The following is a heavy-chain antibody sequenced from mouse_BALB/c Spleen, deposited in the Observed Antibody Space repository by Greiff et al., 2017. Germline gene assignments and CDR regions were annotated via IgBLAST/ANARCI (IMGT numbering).Heavy chain of an antibody. D-gene: IGHD4-1*01. V-gene: IGHV6-6*02. CDR1: GFTFSNYW. J-gene: IGHJ2*01. Sequence: EVQLQESGGGLVQPGGSMKLSCVASGFTFSNYWMNWVRQSPEKGLEWVAEIRLKSNNYATHYAESVKGRFTISRDDSKSSVYLQMNNLRAEDTGIYYCTRWGYFDYWGQGTTLTVSS. CDR2: IRLKSNNYAT. CDR3: TRWGYFDY.